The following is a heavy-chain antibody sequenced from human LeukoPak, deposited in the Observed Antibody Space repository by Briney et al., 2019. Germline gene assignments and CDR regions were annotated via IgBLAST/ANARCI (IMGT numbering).Heavy chain of an antibody. J-gene: IGHJ4*02. Sequence: GGSLRLSCAASGFIFSSYAMSWVRQAPGKGLEWVSSISSSSDYIYYADSVKGRFTISRDNAKNSLDLQMNSLRAEDTAVYYCARDLGSGWYYFDYWGQGTLVTVSS. CDR2: ISSSSDYI. CDR1: GFIFSSYA. CDR3: ARDLGSGWYYFDY. V-gene: IGHV3-21*01. D-gene: IGHD6-19*01.